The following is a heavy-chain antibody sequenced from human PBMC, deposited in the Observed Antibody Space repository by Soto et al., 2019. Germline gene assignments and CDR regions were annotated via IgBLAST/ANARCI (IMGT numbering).Heavy chain of an antibody. CDR2: IYPGDSDT. CDR1: GYSFASYW. CDR3: ARLQLERRSYYYGMDV. V-gene: IGHV5-51*01. Sequence: PGESLKISCKGSGYSFASYWIVWVRQMPGKGLEWMGIIYPGDSDTRYSPSFQGQVTISADKSISTAYLQWSSLKASDTAMYYCARLQLERRSYYYGMDVWGQGTTVTVSS. J-gene: IGHJ6*02. D-gene: IGHD1-1*01.